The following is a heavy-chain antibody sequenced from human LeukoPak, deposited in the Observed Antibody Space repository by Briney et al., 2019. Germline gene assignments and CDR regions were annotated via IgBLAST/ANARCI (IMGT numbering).Heavy chain of an antibody. J-gene: IGHJ4*02. CDR1: GFTFRSYV. CDR2: ISGSGGDP. CDR3: AKTTAGYRSGRYPGWPIDY. D-gene: IGHD6-19*01. Sequence: PGGSLRVSCAASGFTFRSYVIYWVRPAPGKGLEWVSGISGSGGDPYFPDSAKGRFTTSRDNSKNTVFLQMDSLRAEDTAVYYCAKTTAGYRSGRYPGWPIDYWGQGTLVTVSS. V-gene: IGHV3-23*01.